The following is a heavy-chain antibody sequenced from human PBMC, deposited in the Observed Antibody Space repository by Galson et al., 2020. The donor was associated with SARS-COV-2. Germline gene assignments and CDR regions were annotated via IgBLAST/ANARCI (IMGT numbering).Heavy chain of an antibody. Sequence: SVTVSCKASGGTFSSYAISWVRQAPAQGLEWMGGIIPIFGTANYAQKFQGRVTLTADESTSTAYMELSSLRSEDTAVYYCAADFWSGYATPNYYYYGMDVWGQGTTVTVS. CDR1: GGTFSSYA. CDR2: IIPIFGTA. J-gene: IGHJ6*02. CDR3: AADFWSGYATPNYYYYGMDV. V-gene: IGHV1-69*13. D-gene: IGHD3-3*01.